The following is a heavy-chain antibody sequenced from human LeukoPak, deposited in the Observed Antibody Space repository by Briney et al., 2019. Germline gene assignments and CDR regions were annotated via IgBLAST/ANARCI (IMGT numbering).Heavy chain of an antibody. J-gene: IGHJ4*02. D-gene: IGHD3-22*01. Sequence: ASVKVSCKASGYTFTSYGISWVRQAPGQGLEWMGWISAYNGNTNYAQKLQGRVTMTTDTSTSTAYMELRSLRSDDTAVYYCARGTSILTYYYDSSGYYYYFDYWGQGTLVTASS. CDR1: GYTFTSYG. CDR3: ARGTSILTYYYDSSGYYYYFDY. V-gene: IGHV1-18*01. CDR2: ISAYNGNT.